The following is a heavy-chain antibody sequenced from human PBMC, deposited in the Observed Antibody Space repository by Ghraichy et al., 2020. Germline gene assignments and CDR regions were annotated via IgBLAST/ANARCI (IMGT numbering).Heavy chain of an antibody. D-gene: IGHD4-17*01. V-gene: IGHV1-24*01. CDR3: ATVTLNYGDYDYDAFDI. CDR1: GYTLTELS. CDR2: FDPEDGET. Sequence: ASVKVSCKVSGYTLTELSMHWVRQAPGKGLEWMGGFDPEDGETIYAQKFQGRVTMTEDTSTDTAYMELSSLRSEDTAVYYCATVTLNYGDYDYDAFDIWGQGTMVTVSS. J-gene: IGHJ3*02.